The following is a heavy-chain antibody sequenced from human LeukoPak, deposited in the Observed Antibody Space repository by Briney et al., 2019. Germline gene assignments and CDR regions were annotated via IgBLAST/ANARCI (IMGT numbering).Heavy chain of an antibody. J-gene: IGHJ4*02. V-gene: IGHV3-13*01. CDR3: ARVHYYDSSGYYYDY. CDR1: GFTFSSYS. CDR2: IGTAGDT. D-gene: IGHD3-22*01. Sequence: PGGSLRLSCAASGFTFSSYSTNWVRQATGKGLEWVSAIGTAGDTYYPGSVKGRFTISRENAKNSLYLQMNSLRAGDTAVYYCARVHYYDSSGYYYDYWGQGTLVTVSS.